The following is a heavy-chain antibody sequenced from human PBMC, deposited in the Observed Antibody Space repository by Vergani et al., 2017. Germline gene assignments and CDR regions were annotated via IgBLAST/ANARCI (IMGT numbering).Heavy chain of an antibody. V-gene: IGHV3-48*03. J-gene: IGHJ4*02. CDR3: ARGSITIFGVVTL. D-gene: IGHD3-3*01. CDR1: GFTLNNYE. CDR2: ISGSGSTI. Sequence: EVQLVESGGGLVQPGGSLRLSCEASGFTLNNYEMNWVRQAPGKGLEWVSYISGSGSTIYYADSVKGRVIISRDNSKNSLYLQMNSLRGEDTAVYYCARGSITIFGVVTLWGQGTLVTVSS.